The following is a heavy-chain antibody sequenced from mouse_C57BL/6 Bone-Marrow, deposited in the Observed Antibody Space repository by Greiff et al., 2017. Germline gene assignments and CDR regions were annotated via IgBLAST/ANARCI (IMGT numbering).Heavy chain of an antibody. Sequence: EVKLQESGPGLVKPSQSLSLTCSVTGYSITSGYYWNWIRQFPGNKLEWMCYISYDGSTNYNPSLKNRISITRDTSKNQFFLKLNYVTTEDTAKYYCAKGGVGYYGGFAYWGQGTLVTVSA. CDR1: GYSITSGYY. V-gene: IGHV3-6*01. CDR3: AKGGVGYYGGFAY. D-gene: IGHD2-3*01. J-gene: IGHJ3*01. CDR2: ISYDGST.